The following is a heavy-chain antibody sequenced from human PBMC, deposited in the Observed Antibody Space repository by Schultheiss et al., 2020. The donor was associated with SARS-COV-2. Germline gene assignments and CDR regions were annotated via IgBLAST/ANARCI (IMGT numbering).Heavy chain of an antibody. D-gene: IGHD3-16*02. CDR2: ISYDGSNK. V-gene: IGHV3-30*07. J-gene: IGHJ4*02. CDR1: GFTFSSYA. Sequence: GGSLRLSCAASGFTFSSYAMHWVRQAPGKGLEWVAVISYDGSNKYYADSVKGRFTISRDNSKNTLYLQMNSLRAEDTAVYYCAKESWVYDYVWGSYRQHFDYWGQGTLVTVSS. CDR3: AKESWVYDYVWGSYRQHFDY.